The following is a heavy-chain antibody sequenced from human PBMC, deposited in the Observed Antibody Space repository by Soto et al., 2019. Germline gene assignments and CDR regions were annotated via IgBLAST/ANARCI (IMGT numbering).Heavy chain of an antibody. J-gene: IGHJ5*02. Sequence: GESLKISCKGSGYSFTSYWIGWVRQMPGKGLEWMGIIYPGDSDTRYSPSFQGQVIISADKSISTAYLQWSSLKASDTAMYYCARLLGYCSSTSCYPNWFDPWGQGTLVTVSS. CDR1: GYSFTSYW. V-gene: IGHV5-51*01. CDR2: IYPGDSDT. CDR3: ARLLGYCSSTSCYPNWFDP. D-gene: IGHD2-2*01.